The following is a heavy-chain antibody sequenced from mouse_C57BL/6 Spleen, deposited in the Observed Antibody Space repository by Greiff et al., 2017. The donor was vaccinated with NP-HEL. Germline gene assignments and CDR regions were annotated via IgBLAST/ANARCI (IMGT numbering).Heavy chain of an antibody. CDR2: IYPGDGDT. J-gene: IGHJ2*01. V-gene: IGHV1-80*01. Sequence: QVTLKVSGAELVKPGASVKISCKASGYAFSSYWMNWVKQRPGKGLEWIGQIYPGDGDTNYNGKFKGKATLTADKSSSTAYMQLSSLTSEDSAVYFCARGGLLPVFDYWGQGTTLTVSS. CDR3: ARGGLLPVFDY. CDR1: GYAFSSYW. D-gene: IGHD3-1*01.